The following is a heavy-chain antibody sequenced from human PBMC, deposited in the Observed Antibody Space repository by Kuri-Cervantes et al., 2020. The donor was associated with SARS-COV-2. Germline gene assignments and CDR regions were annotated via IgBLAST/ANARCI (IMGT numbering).Heavy chain of an antibody. CDR1: GDSIRGSPYY. D-gene: IGHD2-8*02. CDR3: ARHLWSDGMDV. Sequence: ESLKISCTVSGDSIRGSPYYWGWIRQPPGKGLEWLATVYDSGGTYTNPSLKSRVSISVDTSKNQFSLKLSSVTAADTAVYYCARHLWSDGMDVWGQGTTVTVSS. J-gene: IGHJ6*02. V-gene: IGHV4-39*01. CDR2: VYDSGGT.